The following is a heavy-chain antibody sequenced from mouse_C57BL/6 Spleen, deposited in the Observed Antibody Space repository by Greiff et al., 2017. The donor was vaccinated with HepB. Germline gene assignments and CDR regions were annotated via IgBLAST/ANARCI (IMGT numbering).Heavy chain of an antibody. CDR3: ARGEDITTAVAGDY. CDR2: INPGSGGT. CDR1: GYAFTNYL. D-gene: IGHD1-1*01. J-gene: IGHJ2*01. Sequence: QVQLQQSGAELVRPGTSVKVSCKASGYAFTNYLIEWVKQRPGQGLEWIGVINPGSGGTKYNEKFKSKATLTVDKPSSTADMQLSSLTSEDSAVYYCARGEDITTAVAGDYWGQGTTLTVSS. V-gene: IGHV1-54*01.